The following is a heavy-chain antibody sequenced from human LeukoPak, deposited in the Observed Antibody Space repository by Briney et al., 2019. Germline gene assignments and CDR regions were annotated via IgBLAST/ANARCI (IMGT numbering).Heavy chain of an antibody. J-gene: IGHJ4*02. CDR1: GFTFSSYG. CDR2: IWYDGSNK. V-gene: IGHV3-33*01. CDR3: ARRGEYDFWTEIDY. D-gene: IGHD3-3*01. Sequence: GGSLRLSCAASGFTFSSYGMHWVRQAPGKGLEWVAVIWYDGSNKYYADSVKGRFTISRDNSKNTLYLQMNSLRAEDTAVYYCARRGEYDFWTEIDYWGQGTLVTVSS.